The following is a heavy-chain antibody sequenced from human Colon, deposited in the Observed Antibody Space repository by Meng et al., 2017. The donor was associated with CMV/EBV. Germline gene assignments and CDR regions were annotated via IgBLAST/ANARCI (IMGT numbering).Heavy chain of an antibody. CDR1: GFTFSSYC. D-gene: IGHD3-10*01. V-gene: IGHV3-21*04. Sequence: GESLKISCAASGFTFSSYCMDWVRQAPGKGLEWVASINSNGNYIYYADSVKGRFTISRDNSKNTLYLQMNSLGAEDTGVYYCAKDTAYYYGSGSRAYGMDVWGQGTTVTVSS. CDR3: AKDTAYYYGSGSRAYGMDV. J-gene: IGHJ6*02. CDR2: INSNGNYI.